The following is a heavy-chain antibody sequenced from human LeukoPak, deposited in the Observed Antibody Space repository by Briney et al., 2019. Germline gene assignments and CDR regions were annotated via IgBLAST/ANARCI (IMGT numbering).Heavy chain of an antibody. CDR1: GYTFTSYA. V-gene: IGHV1-69*05. J-gene: IGHJ5*02. CDR3: ARISRIAVAGHGTWFDP. Sequence: SVKVSCKASGYTFTSYAISWVRQAPGQGLEWMGRIIPIFGTANYAQKFQGRVTITTDESTSTAYMELSSLRSEDTAVYYCARISRIAVAGHGTWFDPWGQGTLVTVSS. D-gene: IGHD6-19*01. CDR2: IIPIFGTA.